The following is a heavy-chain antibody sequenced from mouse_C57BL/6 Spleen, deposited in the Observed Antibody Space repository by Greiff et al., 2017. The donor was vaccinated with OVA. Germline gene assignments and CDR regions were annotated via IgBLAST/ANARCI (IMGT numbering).Heavy chain of an antibody. V-gene: IGHV1-82*01. CDR2: IYPGDGDT. J-gene: IGHJ2*01. CDR3: AREGGNSFDY. Sequence: VKLKESGPELVKPGASVKISCKASGYAFSSSWMNWVKQRPGKGLEWIGRIYPGDGDTNYNGKFKGKATLTADKSSSTAYMQLSSLTSEDSAVYFCAREGGNSFDYWGQGTTLTVSS. CDR1: GYAFSSSW.